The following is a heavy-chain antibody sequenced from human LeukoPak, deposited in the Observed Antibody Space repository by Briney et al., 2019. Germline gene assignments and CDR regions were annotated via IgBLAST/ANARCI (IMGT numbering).Heavy chain of an antibody. V-gene: IGHV1-18*01. Sequence: ASVKVSCKASGYTFTSYGISWVRQAPGQGLEWMGWISAYNGNTNYAQKLQGRVTMTTDTSTSTAYMELRSLRSDDTAVYYCARVWDSSGCDAFDIWGQGTMVTVSS. CDR1: GYTFTSYG. CDR3: ARVWDSSGCDAFDI. D-gene: IGHD6-19*01. J-gene: IGHJ3*02. CDR2: ISAYNGNT.